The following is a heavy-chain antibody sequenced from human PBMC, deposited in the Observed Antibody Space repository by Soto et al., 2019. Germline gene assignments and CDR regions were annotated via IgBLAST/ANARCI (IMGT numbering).Heavy chain of an antibody. Sequence: ASVKVSCKASGYTFNGYYMHWVRQAPGQGLEWMGWINPNSGGTNYAQKFQGWVTMTRDTSISTAYMELSRLRSDDTAVYYCARDLPLDPSIQLWSYGMDVWGQGTTVTVSS. CDR1: GYTFNGYY. V-gene: IGHV1-2*04. J-gene: IGHJ6*02. CDR2: INPNSGGT. CDR3: ARDLPLDPSIQLWSYGMDV. D-gene: IGHD5-18*01.